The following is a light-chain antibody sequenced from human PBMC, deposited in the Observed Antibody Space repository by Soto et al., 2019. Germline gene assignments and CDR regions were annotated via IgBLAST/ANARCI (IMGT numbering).Light chain of an antibody. J-gene: IGKJ4*01. V-gene: IGKV1-9*01. Sequence: DIHLTQSPSFLSSSVGDRVTITFLASQGISSYLVWYQQKPGKAPKLLIYAASTLQSGVPSRFSGSGSETEFTLTISSLQPEDFATYYCQQFNSYPLTFGGGTKVDI. CDR2: AAS. CDR1: QGISSY. CDR3: QQFNSYPLT.